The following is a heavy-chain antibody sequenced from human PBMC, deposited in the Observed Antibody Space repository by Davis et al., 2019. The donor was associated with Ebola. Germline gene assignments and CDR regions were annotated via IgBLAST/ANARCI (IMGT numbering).Heavy chain of an antibody. CDR3: AKDFMAYYDFWNGAFDI. D-gene: IGHD3-3*01. Sequence: GESLKISCAASGFTFSSYTLHWVRQAPGKGLEWVAVISYDGDNNYHADSVKGRFTISRDNSKNTLYLQMSSLRAEDTAVYYCAKDFMAYYDFWNGAFDIWGQGTMVTVSS. CDR2: ISYDGDNN. CDR1: GFTFSSYT. V-gene: IGHV3-30*04. J-gene: IGHJ3*02.